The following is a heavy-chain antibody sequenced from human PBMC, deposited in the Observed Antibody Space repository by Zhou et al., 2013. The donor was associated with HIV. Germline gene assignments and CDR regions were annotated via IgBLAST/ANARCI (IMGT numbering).Heavy chain of an antibody. CDR2: MNPNSGNT. CDR1: GYTFSTYE. CDR3: ARGLEPRNYYDSSGYYRPTGYNWFDP. V-gene: IGHV1-8*01. Sequence: QVQLVQSGAEVKNPGASVKVSCKASGYTFSTYEINWVRQAPGQGLEWMGWMNPNSGNTGYAQKFQGRVTITRNTSISTAYMELSSLRSEDTAVYYCARGLEPRNYYDSSGYYRPTGYNWFDPWGQGTLVTVSS. J-gene: IGHJ5*02. D-gene: IGHD3-22*01.